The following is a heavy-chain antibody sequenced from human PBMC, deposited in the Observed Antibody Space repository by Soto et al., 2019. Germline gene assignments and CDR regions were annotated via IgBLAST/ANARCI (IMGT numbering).Heavy chain of an antibody. CDR2: INSDGSST. D-gene: IGHD3-16*01. CDR1: GFTFSSYW. CDR3: ATNPGAVWGILSMDV. V-gene: IGHV3-74*01. J-gene: IGHJ6*02. Sequence: EVQLVESGGGLVQPGGSLRLSCAASGFTFSSYWMHWVRQAPGKCLVWVSRINSDGSSTSYADSVKGRFTISRDNAKNTLYLQMNSLRAEDTAVYYCATNPGAVWGILSMDVWGQGTTVTVSS.